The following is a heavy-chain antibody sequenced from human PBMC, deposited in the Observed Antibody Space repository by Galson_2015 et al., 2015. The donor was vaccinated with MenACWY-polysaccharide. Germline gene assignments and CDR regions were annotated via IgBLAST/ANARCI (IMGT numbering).Heavy chain of an antibody. CDR3: AKIGGRGYTYGPGDY. CDR1: GFTFSSYA. V-gene: IGHV3-23*01. D-gene: IGHD5-18*01. J-gene: IGHJ4*02. CDR2: ISDSGDST. Sequence: SLRLSCAASGFTFSSYAMSWVRQAPGKGLESVSAISDSGDSTYYADSVKGRFTISRDNSKNTLYLQMNSLRAEDTALCYCAKIGGRGYTYGPGDYWGQGTLVTVSS.